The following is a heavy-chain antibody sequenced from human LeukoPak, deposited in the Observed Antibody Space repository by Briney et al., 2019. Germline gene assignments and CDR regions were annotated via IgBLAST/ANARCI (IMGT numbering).Heavy chain of an antibody. V-gene: IGHV1-69*13. Sequence: ASVKVSCKASGATFSSYAISWVRQAPGQGLEWMGGIIPIFGTANYAQKFQGRVTITADESTSTAYMELSSLRSEDTAVYYCARSRDGYSSWFDPWGQGTLVTVSS. J-gene: IGHJ5*02. D-gene: IGHD5-24*01. CDR2: IIPIFGTA. CDR3: ARSRDGYSSWFDP. CDR1: GATFSSYA.